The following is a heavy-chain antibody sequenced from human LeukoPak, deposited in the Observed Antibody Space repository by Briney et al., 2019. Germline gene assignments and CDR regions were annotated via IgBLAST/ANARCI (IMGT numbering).Heavy chain of an antibody. CDR3: ARIGYSSSGDC. J-gene: IGHJ4*02. CDR1: GGSFSGYY. D-gene: IGHD6-13*01. CDR2: INHSGST. V-gene: IGHV4-34*01. Sequence: PSETLSLTCAVYGGSFSGYYWSWIRQPPGKGLEWIGEINHSGSTNYNPSLKSRVTISVDTSKNQFSLKLSSVTAADTAVYYCARIGYSSSGDCWGQGTLVTVSS.